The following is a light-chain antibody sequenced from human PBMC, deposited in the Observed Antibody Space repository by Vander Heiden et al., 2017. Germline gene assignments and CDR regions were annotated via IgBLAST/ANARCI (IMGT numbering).Light chain of an antibody. Sequence: DIQMTQSPSTLSASVGDRVTITCRASQSISSWLAWYQQKPGKAPKLLIYKASSLESGVPSRFSGSGSGTEFTITISSLQPDDFATYYCQQENSYPSTFGQGTKLXIK. V-gene: IGKV1-5*03. CDR1: QSISSW. CDR2: KAS. J-gene: IGKJ2*01. CDR3: QQENSYPST.